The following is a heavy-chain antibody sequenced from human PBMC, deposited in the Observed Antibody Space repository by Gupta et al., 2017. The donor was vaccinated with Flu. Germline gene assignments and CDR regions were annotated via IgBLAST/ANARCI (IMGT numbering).Heavy chain of an antibody. CDR3: GSILEY. CDR1: YW. D-gene: IGHD2-21*01. CDR2: IDGDGHGT. V-gene: IGHV3-74*01. J-gene: IGHJ4*01. Sequence: YWIHWVRQAPGKGLEWVARIDGDGHGTRYADSVKCRFTISIDNAKNTASLQMNSLRDEDTAVYYCGSILEYWGHGILVTVSS.